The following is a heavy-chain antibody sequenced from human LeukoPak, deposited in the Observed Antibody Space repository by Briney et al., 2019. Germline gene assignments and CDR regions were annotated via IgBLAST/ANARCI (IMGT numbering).Heavy chain of an antibody. CDR2: IYHSGST. J-gene: IGHJ4*02. CDR3: AGKYYYDSSGYFYVDW. Sequence: SETLSLTCTVSGGSISSSSYYWGWIRQPPGKGLEWIGSIYHSGSTYYNPSLKSRVTISMDTTKYQFSLKLTSVTAADTAVYYCAGKYYYDSSGYFYVDWWGQGTLVTVSS. CDR1: GGSISSSSYY. V-gene: IGHV4-39*07. D-gene: IGHD3-22*01.